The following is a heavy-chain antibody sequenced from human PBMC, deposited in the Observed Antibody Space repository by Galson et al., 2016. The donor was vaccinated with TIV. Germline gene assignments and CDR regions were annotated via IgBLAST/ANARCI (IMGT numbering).Heavy chain of an antibody. V-gene: IGHV2-5*02. D-gene: IGHD6-6*01. J-gene: IGHJ3*01. CDR3: ARERAAGRPDAFDF. Sequence: PALVKPTQTLTLTCSFSGFSLTTTGVGVGWIRQPPGKAPEWLAIIYWDDSKRYSPSRRSRLTIIKDTSKNQVLLTMTNMDPMDRGTYFCARERAAGRPDAFDFWGQGTVVSVSS. CDR1: GFSLTTTGVG. CDR2: IYWDDSK.